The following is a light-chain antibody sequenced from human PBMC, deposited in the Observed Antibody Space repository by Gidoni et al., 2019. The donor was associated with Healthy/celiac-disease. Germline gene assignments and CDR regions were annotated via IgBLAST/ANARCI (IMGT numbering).Light chain of an antibody. CDR3: CSYAGSYTLV. J-gene: IGLJ2*01. CDR2: DVS. CDR1: SSYVGGYNY. V-gene: IGLV2-11*01. Sequence: SALTQPRSVSGSPGQSVTISCTGTSSYVGGYNYVSWYQQHPGKAPKLMSYDVSKRPSGVPDRFSGSKSGNTASLTISGLQAEDEADYYCCSYAGSYTLVFGGGTKLTVL.